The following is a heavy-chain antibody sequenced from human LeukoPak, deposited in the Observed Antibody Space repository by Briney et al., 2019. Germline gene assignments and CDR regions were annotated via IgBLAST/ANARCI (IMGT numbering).Heavy chain of an antibody. V-gene: IGHV5-51*01. CDR1: GYSFNTYW. CDR3: ARHGRGYSGYDLGAFDI. Sequence: GESLKISCKGSGYSFNTYWIGWVRQMPGKGLEWMGIIYPDDSDTRYSPSFQGQVTISAGESISTAYLQWSSLKASDTAMYYCARHGRGYSGYDLGAFDIWGQGTMVTVSS. J-gene: IGHJ3*02. CDR2: IYPDDSDT. D-gene: IGHD5-12*01.